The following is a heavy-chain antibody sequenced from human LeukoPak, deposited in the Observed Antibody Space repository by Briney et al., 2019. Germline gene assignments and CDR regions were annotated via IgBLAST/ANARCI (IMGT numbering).Heavy chain of an antibody. CDR2: IYHSGST. V-gene: IGHV4-30-2*01. CDR3: ARDQYYDFWSGYYRGNWFDP. D-gene: IGHD3-3*01. CDR1: GGSISSGGYS. J-gene: IGHJ5*02. Sequence: SETLSLTCAVSGGSISSGGYSWSWIRQPPGKGLEWIGYIYHSGSTYYNPSLKSRVTISVDRSKNQFSLKLSSVTAADTAVYYCARDQYYDFWSGYYRGNWFDPWGQGTLVTVSS.